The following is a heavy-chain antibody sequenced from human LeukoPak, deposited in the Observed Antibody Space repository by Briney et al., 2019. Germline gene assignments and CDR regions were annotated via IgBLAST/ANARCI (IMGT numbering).Heavy chain of an antibody. V-gene: IGHV3-11*01. Sequence: EGSLRLSCAASGFTFSDYYMSWIRQAPGKGLEWVSYISSSGSTIYYADSVKGRFTISRDNAKNSLYLQMNSLRAEDTAVYYCARVSRDGYNFDYWGQGTLVTVSS. CDR1: GFTFSDYY. D-gene: IGHD5-24*01. CDR3: ARVSRDGYNFDY. J-gene: IGHJ4*02. CDR2: ISSSGSTI.